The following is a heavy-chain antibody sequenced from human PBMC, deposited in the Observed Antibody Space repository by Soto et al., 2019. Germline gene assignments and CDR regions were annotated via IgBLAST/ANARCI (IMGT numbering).Heavy chain of an antibody. V-gene: IGHV1-69*06. CDR1: GGTFSSYA. Sequence: SVKVSCKASGGTFSSYAISWVRQSPGQGLEWMGGIIPIFGTANYAQKFQGRVTITADKSTSTAYMELSSLRSEDTAVYYCAYDFWSGPMGMDVWGQGTTVTVSS. CDR3: AYDFWSGPMGMDV. D-gene: IGHD3-3*01. J-gene: IGHJ6*02. CDR2: IIPIFGTA.